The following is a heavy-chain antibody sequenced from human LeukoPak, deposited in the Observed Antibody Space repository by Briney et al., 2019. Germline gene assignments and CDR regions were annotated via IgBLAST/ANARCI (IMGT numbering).Heavy chain of an antibody. Sequence: ESGPTLVKPTQTLTLTCTFSGFTFTSRGVGVGWIRQPPGKALEWLALIWWNDDKRYSPTLKGRLTITPDTSQNQVVLKMTNMDPVDTATYYCAHVYGSGSFDIWGQGKMVTVSA. D-gene: IGHD3-10*01. CDR1: GFTFTSRGVG. V-gene: IGHV2-5*01. J-gene: IGHJ3*02. CDR2: IWWNDDK. CDR3: AHVYGSGSFDI.